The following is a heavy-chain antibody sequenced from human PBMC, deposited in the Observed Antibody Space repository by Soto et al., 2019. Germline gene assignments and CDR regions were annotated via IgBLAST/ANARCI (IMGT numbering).Heavy chain of an antibody. CDR3: ARDKGIAVAGSQGFDP. CDR1: GYTFTSYA. CDR2: VDTGNGNT. D-gene: IGHD6-19*01. V-gene: IGHV1-3*04. Sequence: VASVKVSCKASGYTFTSYAIHWVRQAPGQSLEWMGWVDTGNGNTKYSQKFQGRVTITRDTYANTADMELSSLRSEDTAVYYCARDKGIAVAGSQGFDPWGQGTLVTGSS. J-gene: IGHJ5*02.